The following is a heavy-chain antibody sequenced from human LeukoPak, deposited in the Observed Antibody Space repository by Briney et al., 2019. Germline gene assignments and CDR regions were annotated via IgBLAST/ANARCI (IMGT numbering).Heavy chain of an antibody. CDR3: ARHRRGSSWEYYYYYYMDV. Sequence: SETLSLTCAVYGGSFSGYYWSWIRQPPGKGLEWIGEINRSGSTNYNPSLKSRVTISVDTSKNQFSLKLSSVTAADTAVYYCARHRRGSSWEYYYYYYMDVWGKGTTVTISS. CDR2: INRSGST. J-gene: IGHJ6*03. V-gene: IGHV4-34*01. D-gene: IGHD6-13*01. CDR1: GGSFSGYY.